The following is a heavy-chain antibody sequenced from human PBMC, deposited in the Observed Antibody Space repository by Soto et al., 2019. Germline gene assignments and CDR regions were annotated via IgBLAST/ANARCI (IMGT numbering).Heavy chain of an antibody. V-gene: IGHV1-58*02. D-gene: IGHD1-26*01. J-gene: IGHJ6*02. Sequence: SVKVSCKASGFTFTSSAMQWVRQARGQRLEWIGRIVVGSGNTNYAQKFQERVTTTRDMSTSTAYMELSSLRSEDTAVYYCAALKGERLTSYYYYGMDVWGQGSTVTVAS. CDR2: IVVGSGNT. CDR3: AALKGERLTSYYYYGMDV. CDR1: GFTFTSSA.